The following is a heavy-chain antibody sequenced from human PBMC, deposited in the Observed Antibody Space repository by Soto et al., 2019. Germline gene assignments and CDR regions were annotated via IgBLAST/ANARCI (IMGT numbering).Heavy chain of an antibody. CDR1: GGSFSGYY. CDR3: ARGTVDGSKDYFDY. J-gene: IGHJ4*02. CDR2: INHSGST. D-gene: IGHD5-12*01. V-gene: IGHV4-34*01. Sequence: QVQLQQWGAGLLKPSETLSLTCAVYGGSFSGYYWSWIRQPPGKGLEWVGEINHSGSTNYNPSLKSRVTMSVDTSKNHFSLKLSSVAAADTAVFYCARGTVDGSKDYFDYWGQGTLVTVSS.